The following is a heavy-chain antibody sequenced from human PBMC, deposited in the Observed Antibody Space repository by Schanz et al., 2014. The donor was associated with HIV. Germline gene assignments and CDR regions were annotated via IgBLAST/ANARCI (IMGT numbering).Heavy chain of an antibody. V-gene: IGHV3-11*01. CDR2: ISKSGSTM. CDR3: TRDAFYYDSPFDF. CDR1: GFRLSDYY. Sequence: VQLVESGGGVVQPGKSLRLSCAASGFRLSDYYMSWLRQAPGKGLEWVSYISKSGSTMYYAESVKGRFTISRDNTKNSLYLEMDSLRAEDTAMYYCTRDAFYYDSPFDFWGQGTMVTVSS. D-gene: IGHD3-22*01. J-gene: IGHJ3*01.